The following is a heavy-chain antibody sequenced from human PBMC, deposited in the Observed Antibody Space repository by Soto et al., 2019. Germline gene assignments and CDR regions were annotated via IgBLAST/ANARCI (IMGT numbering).Heavy chain of an antibody. D-gene: IGHD3-3*01. J-gene: IGHJ6*02. CDR3: ARGPYYDFWSGYRSYYYGMDV. Sequence: ASVKVSCKASGYTFTSYAMHWVRQAPGQRLEWMGWINAGNGNTKYSQKFQGRVTITRDTSASTAYMELSRLRSDDTAVYYCARGPYYDFWSGYRSYYYGMDVWGQGTTVTVSS. V-gene: IGHV1-3*01. CDR2: INAGNGNT. CDR1: GYTFTSYA.